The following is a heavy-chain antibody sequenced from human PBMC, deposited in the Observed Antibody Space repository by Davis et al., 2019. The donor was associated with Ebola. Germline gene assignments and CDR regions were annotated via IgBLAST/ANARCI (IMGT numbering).Heavy chain of an antibody. CDR3: AKSTYLPVY. Sequence: PGGSLRLSCEASGFTFSSYWMHWIRHPPGKGLVWVSRISCDASTTKYADSVKGRFTISRDNAKNTLYLQMNSLRAEDTAVYYCAKSTYLPVYWGQGTLVTVSS. CDR2: ISCDASTT. V-gene: IGHV3-74*03. CDR1: GFTFSSYW. D-gene: IGHD2/OR15-2a*01. J-gene: IGHJ4*02.